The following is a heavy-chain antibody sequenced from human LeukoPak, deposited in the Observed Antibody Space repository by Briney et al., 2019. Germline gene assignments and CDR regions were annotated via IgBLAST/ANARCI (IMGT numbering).Heavy chain of an antibody. V-gene: IGHV3-48*01. Sequence: GRSLRLSCAASGFTFSSYSMNWVRQAPGKGLEWVSYISSSGSTIYYADSVKGRFTISRDNSKNTLYLQMNSLRAEDTAVYYCAKGYSYGFDYWGQGTLVTVSS. J-gene: IGHJ4*02. D-gene: IGHD5-18*01. CDR1: GFTFSSYS. CDR2: ISSSGSTI. CDR3: AKGYSYGFDY.